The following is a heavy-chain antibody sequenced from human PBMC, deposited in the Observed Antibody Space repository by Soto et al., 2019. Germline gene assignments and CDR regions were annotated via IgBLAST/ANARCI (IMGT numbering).Heavy chain of an antibody. CDR3: ARGFSNYYSSGSYYS. D-gene: IGHD3-10*01. J-gene: IGHJ4*02. V-gene: IGHV4-4*02. CDR1: GGSISSSNW. CDR2: IYHSGSP. Sequence: PSETLSLTCAVSGGSISSSNWWSWVRQPPGKGLEWIGEIYHSGSPNYNPSLKSRVTISVDKSKNQFSLKLYSVTAADTAVYYCARGFSNYYSSGSYYSWSQATLVTSPQ.